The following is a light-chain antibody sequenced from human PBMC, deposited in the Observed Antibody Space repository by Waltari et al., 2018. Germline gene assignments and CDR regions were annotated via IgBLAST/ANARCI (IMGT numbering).Light chain of an antibody. J-gene: IGKJ1*01. V-gene: IGKV1-39*01. CDR3: QQSYSTPRT. Sequence: DIQMTQSPSSLSASVGDRVTITCRASQSISNYLNWYQKKVGKAPKRLIYAASTLQSGVPSRFSGSGSVTDVTLTISSLQAEDFATYYCQQSYSTPRTFGQGTKVEIK. CDR2: AAS. CDR1: QSISNY.